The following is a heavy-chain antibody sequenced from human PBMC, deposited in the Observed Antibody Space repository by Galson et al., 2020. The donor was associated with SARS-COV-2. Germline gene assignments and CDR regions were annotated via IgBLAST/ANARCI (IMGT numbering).Heavy chain of an antibody. CDR3: ARGTRDVTMIVMIVTTASYYLDF. J-gene: IGHJ4*02. V-gene: IGHV4-34*01. Sequence: SQATATLSHTCAVYGGSFSGYYWGWIRQPPGKGLERIGAITPNGTINHTQSLKSRVTISKDTSKNQFSLRLSSVTAADTAMYFCARGTRDVTMIVMIVTTASYYLDFWGQGSLVTVSS. CDR1: GGSFSGYY. D-gene: IGHD3-22*01. CDR2: ITPNGTI.